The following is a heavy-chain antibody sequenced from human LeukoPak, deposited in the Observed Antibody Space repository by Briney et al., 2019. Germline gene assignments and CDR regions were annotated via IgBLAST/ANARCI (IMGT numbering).Heavy chain of an antibody. D-gene: IGHD4-17*01. Sequence: PSETLSLTCTVSGDSVSRYYWSWIRQPPGRGLEWIGYIHNSGYTDYNPSLKSRVTISVDTSENQISLKLNSVTAADTAVYYCARHGEGYGDYGGFDPWGQGTLVTVSS. J-gene: IGHJ5*02. CDR1: GDSVSRYY. CDR3: ARHGEGYGDYGGFDP. CDR2: IHNSGYT. V-gene: IGHV4-59*08.